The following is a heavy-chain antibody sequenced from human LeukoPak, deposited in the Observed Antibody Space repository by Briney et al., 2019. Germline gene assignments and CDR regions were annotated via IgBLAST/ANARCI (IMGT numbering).Heavy chain of an antibody. CDR2: ISGNSATI. J-gene: IGHJ4*02. CDR3: ARDHYVAAAGNFFDY. V-gene: IGHV3-48*04. D-gene: IGHD6-13*01. Sequence: GGSLRLSCAASGFTFNSYHMNWVRQAPGKGLEWVSYISGNSATIYYVDSVKGRFTISRDNAENSLFLQMNSLRAEDTAVYYCARDHYVAAAGNFFDYWGQGSLVTVSS. CDR1: GFTFNSYH.